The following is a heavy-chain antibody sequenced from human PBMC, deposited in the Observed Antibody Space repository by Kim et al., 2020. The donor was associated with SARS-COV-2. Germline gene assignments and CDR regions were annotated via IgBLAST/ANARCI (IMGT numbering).Heavy chain of an antibody. CDR2: ISSSSYI. Sequence: GGSLRLSCAASGFTFSSYSMNWVRQAPGKGLEWVSSISSSSYIYYADSVKGRFTISRDNAKNSLYLQMNSLRAEDTAVYYCARGGAAGSSTTYWGQGTLVTVSS. CDR1: GFTFSSYS. D-gene: IGHD6-13*01. J-gene: IGHJ4*02. CDR3: ARGGAAGSSTTY. V-gene: IGHV3-21*01.